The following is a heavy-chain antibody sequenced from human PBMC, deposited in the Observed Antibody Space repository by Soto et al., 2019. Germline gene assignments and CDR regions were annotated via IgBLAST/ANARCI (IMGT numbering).Heavy chain of an antibody. D-gene: IGHD3-3*01. CDR2: IIPIFGTA. CDR3: ARGYDFWSGYYTVTTYYYYYGMDV. Sequence: QVQLVQSGAEVKKPGSSVKVSCKASGGTFSSYAISWVRQAPGQGLEWMGVIIPIFGTANYAQKFQGRVTITADESTSTAYMELSSLRSEDTAVYYCARGYDFWSGYYTVTTYYYYYGMDVWGQGTTVTVSS. J-gene: IGHJ6*02. V-gene: IGHV1-69*01. CDR1: GGTFSSYA.